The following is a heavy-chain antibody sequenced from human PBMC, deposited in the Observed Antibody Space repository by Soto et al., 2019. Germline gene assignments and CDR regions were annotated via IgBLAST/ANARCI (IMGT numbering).Heavy chain of an antibody. V-gene: IGHV4-30-4*01. J-gene: IGHJ4*02. D-gene: IGHD3-10*01. CDR1: GGSISSGDYY. Sequence: ASETLSLTCTVSGGSISSGDYYWSWIRQPPGKGLEWIGYIYYSGSTYYNPSLKSRVTISVDTSKNQFSLKLSSVTAADTAVYYCARAEYGSGTNFDYWGQGTLVTVSS. CDR2: IYYSGST. CDR3: ARAEYGSGTNFDY.